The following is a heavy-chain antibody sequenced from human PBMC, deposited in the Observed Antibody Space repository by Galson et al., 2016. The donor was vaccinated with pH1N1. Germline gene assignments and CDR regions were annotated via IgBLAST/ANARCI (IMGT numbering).Heavy chain of an antibody. CDR1: GYTFTSDF. V-gene: IGHV1-46*01. Sequence: SVKVSCKASGYTFTSDFMHWVRQAPGQGLEWMGMLNPTGGSRIYAQKFQGRVTMTRDTSTSTVYMELSSLRSEDTAVYYCARARESSGYYLGSDAFDIWGQGPAVTVSS. CDR3: ARARESSGYYLGSDAFDI. CDR2: LNPTGGSR. J-gene: IGHJ3*02. D-gene: IGHD3-22*01.